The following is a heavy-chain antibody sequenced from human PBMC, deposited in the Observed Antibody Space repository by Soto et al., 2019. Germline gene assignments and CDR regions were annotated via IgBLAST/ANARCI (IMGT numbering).Heavy chain of an antibody. Sequence: QVQLVQSGAEVKKPGSSVKVSCQPSGGTFSSYVINWVRQAPGQGLEWMGGIIPKFAVPSYSRKFQGRVTITADESPSTAYMELRSLKLEDTAVYYCARGAMVDVTRYSWFDSWGQGTLVTVSS. D-gene: IGHD4-4*01. CDR2: IIPKFAVP. V-gene: IGHV1-69*01. CDR3: ARGAMVDVTRYSWFDS. J-gene: IGHJ5*01. CDR1: GGTFSSYV.